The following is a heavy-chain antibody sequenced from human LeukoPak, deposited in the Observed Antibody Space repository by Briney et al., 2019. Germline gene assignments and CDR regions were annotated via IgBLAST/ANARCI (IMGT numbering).Heavy chain of an antibody. CDR1: GFTFSSKW. D-gene: IGHD3-10*01. J-gene: IGHJ4*02. V-gene: IGHV3-74*01. CDR3: AREAYGSGNYYSDY. Sequence: PGGSLRLSCAASGFTFSSKWMHWVRQAPGKGLVWVSRIHKDGSSTAYADSVKGRFTISRDNAKNTLYLQMNSLRAGDTAMYYCAREAYGSGNYYSDYWGQGTLVTVSS. CDR2: IHKDGSST.